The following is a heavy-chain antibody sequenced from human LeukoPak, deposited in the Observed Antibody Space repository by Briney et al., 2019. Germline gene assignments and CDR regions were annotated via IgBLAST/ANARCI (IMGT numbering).Heavy chain of an antibody. V-gene: IGHV3-11*04. CDR2: ISSSGSTI. J-gene: IGHJ4*02. CDR3: ASNHYYDSSGYYDY. D-gene: IGHD3-22*01. Sequence: GGSLRLSCAASGFTFSDYYMSWIRQAPGKGLEWVSYISSSGSTIYYADSVKGRFTISRDNAKNSLYLQMNSLRAEDTAVYYCASNHYYDSSGYYDYWGQGTLVTVSS. CDR1: GFTFSDYY.